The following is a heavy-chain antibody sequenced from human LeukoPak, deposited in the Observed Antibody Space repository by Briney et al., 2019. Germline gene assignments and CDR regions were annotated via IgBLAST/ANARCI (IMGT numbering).Heavy chain of an antibody. Sequence: SETLSLTCTVSGGSIRSYYWSWIRQPPGTGLEYLGYFYYSGSTNYNPSLKSRVAISVDASKNQFSLKLSSVTAADTAVYYCARQRDSSSSPRRAFDIWGQGTMVTVSS. V-gene: IGHV4-59*01. J-gene: IGHJ3*02. CDR1: GGSIRSYY. CDR2: FYYSGST. CDR3: ARQRDSSSSPRRAFDI. D-gene: IGHD6-6*01.